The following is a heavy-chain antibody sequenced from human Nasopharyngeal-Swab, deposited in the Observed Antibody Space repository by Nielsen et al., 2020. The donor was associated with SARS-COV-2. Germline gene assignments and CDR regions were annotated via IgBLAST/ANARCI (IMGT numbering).Heavy chain of an antibody. CDR1: GFAFTSYG. V-gene: IGHV3-7*01. D-gene: IGHD3-16*01. CDR3: ARDWGRAFDV. J-gene: IGHJ3*01. CDR2: INQDGSEE. Sequence: GESLKISCAASGFAFTSYGMHWVRQAPGKGLQWVADINQDGSEEVYVDSVKGRFTISRDNAKNSLYLQMNSLRAEDTAIYYCARDWGRAFDVWSQGTMVTVSS.